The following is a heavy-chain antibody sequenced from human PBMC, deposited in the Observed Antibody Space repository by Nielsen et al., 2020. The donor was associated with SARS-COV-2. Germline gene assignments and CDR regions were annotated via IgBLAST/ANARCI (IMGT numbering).Heavy chain of an antibody. CDR3: KHYYDMDV. Sequence: GGSLRLSCAASGFTFGDAIIHWVRQASGKGLGWVGRIRSKTNNFETAYAASVRGRFTISRDESEKRAYLQMNSLKTEDTAVYFCKHYYDMDVWGQGTTVTVSS. J-gene: IGHJ6*02. CDR1: GFTFGDAI. CDR2: IRSKTNNFET. V-gene: IGHV3-73*01.